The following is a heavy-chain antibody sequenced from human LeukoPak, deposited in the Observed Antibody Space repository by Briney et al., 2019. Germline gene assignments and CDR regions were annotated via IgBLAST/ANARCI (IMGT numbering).Heavy chain of an antibody. CDR2: ISSSSSTI. CDR3: ARDTTAWVY. V-gene: IGHV3-48*02. J-gene: IGHJ4*02. Sequence: PGGSLRLSCAASGFTFSTYNMNWVRQAPGKGLEWVSYISSSSSTIKYADSVKGRFTISRDNANNSLYLQMNSQRDEDTAVYYCARDTTAWVYWGQGTLVTVSS. CDR1: GFTFSTYN. D-gene: IGHD4-17*01.